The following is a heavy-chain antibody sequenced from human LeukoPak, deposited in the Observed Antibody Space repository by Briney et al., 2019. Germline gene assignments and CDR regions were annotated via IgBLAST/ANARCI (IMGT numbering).Heavy chain of an antibody. Sequence: GRSLRLSCAASGFTFSSYGMHWVRQAPGKGLEWVAVIWYDGSNKYYVDSVKGRFTISRDNSKNALYLQMNSLRAEDTAVYYCARASSGGSGWDPDYWGQGTLVTVSS. V-gene: IGHV3-33*01. CDR2: IWYDGSNK. CDR3: ARASSGGSGWDPDY. J-gene: IGHJ4*02. D-gene: IGHD6-19*01. CDR1: GFTFSSYG.